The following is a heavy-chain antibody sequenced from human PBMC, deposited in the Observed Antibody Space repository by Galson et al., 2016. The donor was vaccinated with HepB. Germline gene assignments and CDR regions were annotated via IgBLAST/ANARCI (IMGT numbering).Heavy chain of an antibody. D-gene: IGHD6-19*01. CDR3: ARDRTPGDSSAWYDAMDY. CDR1: GFTFSSYG. Sequence: SLRLSCAASGFTFSSYGMHWVRQAPGKGLEWVANINRDGSVKYYVDSVEGRFTISRDNTKNSLFLQMNSLRVEDTAVYYCARDRTPGDSSAWYDAMDYWGQGTPVTISS. V-gene: IGHV3-7*01. CDR2: INRDGSVK. J-gene: IGHJ4*02.